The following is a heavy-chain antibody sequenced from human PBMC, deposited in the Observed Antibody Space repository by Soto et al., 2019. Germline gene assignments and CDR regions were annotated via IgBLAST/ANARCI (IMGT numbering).Heavy chain of an antibody. CDR2: INHSGST. V-gene: IGHV4-34*01. Sequence: PSETLSLTCAGYGGSFSGYYWSWIRQPPGKGLEWIGEINHSGSTNYNPSLKSRVTISVDTSKNQFSLKLSSVTAADTAVYYCARGSTYYDFWSGYYRACPFDYWGQGTLVTVSS. CDR1: GGSFSGYY. CDR3: ARGSTYYDFWSGYYRACPFDY. D-gene: IGHD3-3*01. J-gene: IGHJ4*02.